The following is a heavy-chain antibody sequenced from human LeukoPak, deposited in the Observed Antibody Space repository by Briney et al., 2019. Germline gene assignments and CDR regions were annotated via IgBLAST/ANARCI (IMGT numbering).Heavy chain of an antibody. CDR1: GLTLSSHS. CDR2: VLSDGTTT. V-gene: IGHV3-74*01. CDR3: ARDGFVGPVTAYLDY. Sequence: PGGSLRLSCAASGLTLSSHSMHWVRHVPGGGVMCVSQVLSDGTTTYYADSVKGRFTISRDNAKNTLYLQMNSLRAEDTAVYFCARDGFVGPVTAYLDYWGQGTPVTVSS. J-gene: IGHJ4*02. D-gene: IGHD2-21*02.